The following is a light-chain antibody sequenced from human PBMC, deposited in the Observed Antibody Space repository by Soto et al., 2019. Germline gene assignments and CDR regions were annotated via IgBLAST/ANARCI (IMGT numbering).Light chain of an antibody. CDR2: DVS. CDR1: SSHVGGYNY. V-gene: IGLV2-14*03. CDR3: NSYTGSTTLVI. Sequence: QSALTQPASVSGSPGQSITISCTGTSSHVGGYNYVSWYQQQPGKAPKLMIDDVSNRPSGVSNRFSGSRSGNTASLTISGLQAEDEAHYYCNSYTGSTTLVIFGGGTKVTVL. J-gene: IGLJ2*01.